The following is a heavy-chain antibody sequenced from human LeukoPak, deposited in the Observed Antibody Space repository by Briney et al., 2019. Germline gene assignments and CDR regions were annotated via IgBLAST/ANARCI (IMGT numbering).Heavy chain of an antibody. CDR3: ARKNDFEI. CDR1: GGSISSDH. D-gene: IGHD2/OR15-2a*01. CDR2: IYYSGST. J-gene: IGHJ3*02. Sequence: PSETLSLTCTVSGGSISSDHWNWIRQPPGKGLVWIGCIYYSGSTYYNPSLKSRVTISVDMSKSQFSLRLTSVTAADTAVYYCARKNDFEIWGQGTLVTVSS. V-gene: IGHV4-59*01.